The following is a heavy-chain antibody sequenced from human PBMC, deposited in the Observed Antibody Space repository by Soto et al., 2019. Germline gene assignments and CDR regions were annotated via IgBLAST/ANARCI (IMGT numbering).Heavy chain of an antibody. V-gene: IGHV3-48*02. CDR1: GFTFSSYS. D-gene: IGHD5-12*01. J-gene: IGHJ6*02. CDR2: ISSSSSTI. CDR3: ARDGYNYDYYYGMDV. Sequence: GSLRLSCAASGFTFSSYSMNWVRQAPGKGLEWVSYISSSSSTIYYADSVKGRFTISRDNAKNSLYLQMNSLRDEDTAVYYCARDGYNYDYYYGMDVWGQGTTVTVSS.